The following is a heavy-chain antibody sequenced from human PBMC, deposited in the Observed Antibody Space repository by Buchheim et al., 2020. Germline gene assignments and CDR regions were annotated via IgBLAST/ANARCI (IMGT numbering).Heavy chain of an antibody. CDR3: AKVVGSPGWFDP. J-gene: IGHJ5*02. D-gene: IGHD1-26*01. CDR2: ISYDGSNK. Sequence: VQLLESGGGLVQPGGSLRLSCAASGFTFSSYGMHWVRQAPGKGLEWVAVISYDGSNKYYADSVKGRFTISRDNSKNTLYLQMNSLRAEDTAVYYCAKVVGSPGWFDPWGQGTL. CDR1: GFTFSSYG. V-gene: IGHV3-30*18.